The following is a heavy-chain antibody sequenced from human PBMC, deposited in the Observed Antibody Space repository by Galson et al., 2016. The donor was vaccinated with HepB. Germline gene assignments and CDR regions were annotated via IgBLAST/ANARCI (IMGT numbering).Heavy chain of an antibody. D-gene: IGHD1-26*01. CDR2: ISAFNGDT. V-gene: IGHV1-18*01. Sequence: KVSCKASGYTFTSYGISWVRQAPGQGLGWMGWISAFNGDTNYAPKLQGRVTMTTDTSTSTAYMELRSLRSDDTAGNYCALIWEGAFDIWGQGTMVTVSS. J-gene: IGHJ3*02. CDR3: ALIWEGAFDI. CDR1: GYTFTSYG.